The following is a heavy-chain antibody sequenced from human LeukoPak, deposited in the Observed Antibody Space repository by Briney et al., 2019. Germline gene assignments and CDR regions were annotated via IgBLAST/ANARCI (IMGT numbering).Heavy chain of an antibody. CDR1: GYTFTGYY. J-gene: IGHJ6*03. D-gene: IGHD3-10*01. V-gene: IGHV1-2*02. CDR2: INPNSGGT. CDR3: ACGSGSPYYYYMDV. Sequence: ASVKVSCKASGYTFTGYYMHWVRQAPGQGLEWMGWINPNSGGTNYAQKFQGRVTMTRDTSTSTVYMELSSLRSEDTAVYYCACGSGSPYYYYMDVWGKGTTVTISS.